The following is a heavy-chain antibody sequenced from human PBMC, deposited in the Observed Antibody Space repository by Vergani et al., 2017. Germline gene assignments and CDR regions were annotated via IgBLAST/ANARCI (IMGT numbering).Heavy chain of an antibody. Sequence: QVQLVESGGGVVQPGRSLRLSCAASGFTFSSYGMHWVRQAPGKGLEWVAVIWYDGSNKYYADSVKGRFTISRDNSKNTLYLQMNSRRAEDTAVYYCARDRDYYGSGASDYWGQGTLVTVSS. J-gene: IGHJ4*02. CDR1: GFTFSSYG. D-gene: IGHD3-10*01. CDR3: ARDRDYYGSGASDY. CDR2: IWYDGSNK. V-gene: IGHV3-33*01.